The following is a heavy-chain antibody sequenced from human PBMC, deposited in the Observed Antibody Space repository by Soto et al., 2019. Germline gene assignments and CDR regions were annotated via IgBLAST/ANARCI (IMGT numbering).Heavy chain of an antibody. CDR2: ISGSGGST. CDR3: ARRLGYCTNGVCSSLDY. J-gene: IGHJ4*02. D-gene: IGHD2-8*01. Sequence: GGSLRLSCAASGFTFSSYAMSWVRQAPGKGLEWVSAISGSGGSTYYADSVKGRFTISRDNSKNTLYLQMNSLRAEDTAVYYCARRLGYCTNGVCSSLDYWGQGTLVTVSS. CDR1: GFTFSSYA. V-gene: IGHV3-23*01.